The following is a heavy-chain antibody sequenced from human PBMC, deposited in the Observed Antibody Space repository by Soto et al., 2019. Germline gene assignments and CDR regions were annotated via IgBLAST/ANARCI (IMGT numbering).Heavy chain of an antibody. D-gene: IGHD3-9*01. Sequence: SETLSLTCAVYGGSFSGYYWSWIRQPPGKGLEWIGEINHSGSTNYNPSLKSRVTISVDTSKNQFSLKLSSVTAADTAVYYCARVPAGDMVSGYPPRHSSIDIWGPGTIVTL. CDR1: GGSFSGYY. CDR2: INHSGST. J-gene: IGHJ3*02. CDR3: ARVPAGDMVSGYPPRHSSIDI. V-gene: IGHV4-34*01.